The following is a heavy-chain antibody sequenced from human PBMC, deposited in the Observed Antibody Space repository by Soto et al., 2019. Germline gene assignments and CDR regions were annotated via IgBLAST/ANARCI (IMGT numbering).Heavy chain of an antibody. Sequence: QITLEETGPTLVKPTQTLTLTCTFSGFSLTTGRVGVGWIRQPPGKALEWLAVIHWNDDNHYSPSLKSKLTNTKDTSKDPVVLTLTNLDPVDTATDYCTHGLVGSGQGYWGQGTLVTVSS. CDR1: GFSLTTGRVG. V-gene: IGHV2-5*01. CDR3: THGLVGSGQGY. D-gene: IGHD2-15*01. CDR2: IHWNDDN. J-gene: IGHJ4*02.